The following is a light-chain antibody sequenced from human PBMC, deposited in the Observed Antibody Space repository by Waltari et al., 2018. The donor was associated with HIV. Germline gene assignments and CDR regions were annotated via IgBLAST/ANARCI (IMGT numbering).Light chain of an antibody. J-gene: IGKJ5*01. CDR2: DAS. CDR1: QSVSSY. CDR3: QQRLTWPPIT. V-gene: IGKV3-11*01. Sequence: EVVLTQPPATLSLSPGERATLSCRASQSVSSYLLWYQQKPGQAPRLLIYDASNRATGIPARFSGSGSGTDFTLTISSLEPEDFAVYYCQQRLTWPPITFGQGTRLEIK.